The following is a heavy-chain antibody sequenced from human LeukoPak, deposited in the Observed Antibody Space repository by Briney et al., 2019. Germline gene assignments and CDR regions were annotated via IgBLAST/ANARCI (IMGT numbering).Heavy chain of an antibody. CDR2: IGATGDT. V-gene: IGHV3-13*01. J-gene: IGHJ3*02. CDR3: VLGAYWNDDKNAFHI. CDR1: GLTFSSYD. D-gene: IGHD1-1*01. Sequence: GGSLRLSGAASGLTFSSYDMHWVRQAPGKGLEWVLSIGATGDTYYAGSVKGRFTVSRDNAKKSLYLQMSSLRAGDTAVYFCVLGAYWNDDKNAFHIWGPGTMVTVSS.